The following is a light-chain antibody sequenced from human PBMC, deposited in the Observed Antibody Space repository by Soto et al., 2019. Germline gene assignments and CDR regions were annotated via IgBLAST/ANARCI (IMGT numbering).Light chain of an antibody. CDR3: GTWDTSLSAVV. V-gene: IGLV1-51*01. J-gene: IGLJ3*02. Sequence: QSVLTQPPSVSAAPGQKVTISCSGSSSNIGNNYVSWYRHLPGTDPKLLIYDNNNRPSGIPDRFSGSKSGTSATLGITGLQTGEEADYYCGTWDTSLSAVVFGGGTKLTVL. CDR1: SSNIGNNY. CDR2: DNN.